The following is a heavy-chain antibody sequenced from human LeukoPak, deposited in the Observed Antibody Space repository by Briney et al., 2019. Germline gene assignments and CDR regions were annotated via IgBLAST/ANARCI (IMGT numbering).Heavy chain of an antibody. V-gene: IGHV4-39*01. Sequence: SSETLSLTCTVSGGSISSSSYYWGWIRQPPGKGLEWIGSIYYSGSTYYNPSLKSRVTISADTSKNQFSLKLSSVTAADTAVYYCARQRRYCSSTSSYAFDYWGQGTLVTVSS. D-gene: IGHD2-2*01. CDR1: GGSISSSSYY. CDR2: IYYSGST. J-gene: IGHJ4*02. CDR3: ARQRRYCSSTSSYAFDY.